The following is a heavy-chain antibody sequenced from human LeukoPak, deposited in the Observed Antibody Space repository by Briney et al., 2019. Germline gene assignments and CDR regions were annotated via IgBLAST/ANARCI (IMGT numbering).Heavy chain of an antibody. CDR2: ISSSSSTI. D-gene: IGHD3-3*01. J-gene: IGHJ3*01. CDR3: ARGQRYYDFYLD. Sequence: QPGGTLRLSCAASGFTFSTYSMNWVRQAPGKGLEWVSYISSSSSTIYYADSVKGRFTISRDNAKNSLYLQMNSLRAEDTAVYYCARGQRYYDFYLDWGQGTMVTVSS. CDR1: GFTFSTYS. V-gene: IGHV3-48*01.